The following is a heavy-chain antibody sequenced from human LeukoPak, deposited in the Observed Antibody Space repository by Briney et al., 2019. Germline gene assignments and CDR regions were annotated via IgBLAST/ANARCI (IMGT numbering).Heavy chain of an antibody. CDR2: ISAYDGNT. CDR3: AREACSSTSCYAVRPNWFDP. Sequence: ASVKVSCKASGYTFTNYDINWVRQAPGQGLEWMGWISAYDGNTNYAQKFQGRVTMTTDTSTTTAYMELRSLRSDDTAVYYCAREACSSTSCYAVRPNWFDPWGQGALVTVSS. D-gene: IGHD2-2*01. CDR1: GYTFTNYD. J-gene: IGHJ5*02. V-gene: IGHV1-18*04.